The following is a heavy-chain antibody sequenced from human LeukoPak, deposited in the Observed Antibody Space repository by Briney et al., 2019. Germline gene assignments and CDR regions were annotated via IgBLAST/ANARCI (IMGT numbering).Heavy chain of an antibody. CDR1: GGSISSYY. V-gene: IGHV4-4*07. D-gene: IGHD2-21*02. J-gene: IGHJ4*02. Sequence: PSEILSLTCTVSGGSISSYYWSWIRQPAGKGLEWIGRIYTSGSTNYNPSLKSRVTISVDTSKNQFSLKLSSVTAADTAVYYCAREAAIQGGYYFDYWGQGTLVTVSS. CDR2: IYTSGST. CDR3: AREAAIQGGYYFDY.